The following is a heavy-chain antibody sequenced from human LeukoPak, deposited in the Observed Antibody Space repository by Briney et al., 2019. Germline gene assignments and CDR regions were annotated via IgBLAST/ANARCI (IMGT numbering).Heavy chain of an antibody. J-gene: IGHJ4*02. CDR1: SFTLSTTS. CDR2: IESRADVGAV. Sequence: SGRSLRLSCPVASFTLSTTSTTSVSLAPRKGIECLVLIESRADVGAVDYATYLKGRFTISRDDSNNRLFLQINSVKTEDTAVYYCTAEPPVMYGVIFDHWGLGTLVSVSS. D-gene: IGHD4-17*01. V-gene: IGHV3-15*04. CDR3: TAEPPVMYGVIFDH.